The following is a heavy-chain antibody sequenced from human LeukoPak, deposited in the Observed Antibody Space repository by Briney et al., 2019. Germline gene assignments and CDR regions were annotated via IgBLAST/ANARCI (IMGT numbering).Heavy chain of an antibody. CDR2: ITSSSSYI. CDR3: ARDRWELRGEFVY. CDR1: GFIFGNYS. J-gene: IGHJ4*02. Sequence: GGSLRLSCAASGFIFGNYSMNWVRQAPGKGLEWVSAITSSSSYIYYADSVKGRFTISRDNAKNSLYLQMNSLRAEDTALYYCARDRWELRGEFVYWGQGTLVTVSS. D-gene: IGHD1-26*01. V-gene: IGHV3-21*01.